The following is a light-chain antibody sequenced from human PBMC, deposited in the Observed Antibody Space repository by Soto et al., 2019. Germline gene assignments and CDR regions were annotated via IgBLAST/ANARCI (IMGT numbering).Light chain of an antibody. V-gene: IGLV2-23*01. CDR2: EGT. CDR1: ISDIVSYNL. CDR3: CSYAGSRTYL. J-gene: IGLJ1*01. Sequence: QSARTQPASVSVAPVQSICISFNLSISDIVSYNLVSWYQQYPGKAPKVMIFEGTKRPSGVSDRFSGSKSGNTASLTISGLQTEDEADYYCCSYAGSRTYLFGTGTKVTV.